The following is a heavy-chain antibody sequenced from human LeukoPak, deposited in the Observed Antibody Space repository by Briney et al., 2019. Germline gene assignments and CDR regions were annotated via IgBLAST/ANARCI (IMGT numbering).Heavy chain of an antibody. CDR3: VSSVL. J-gene: IGHJ4*02. V-gene: IGHV3-30*03. D-gene: IGHD2-2*01. CDR1: GFTFSSYG. CDR2: ISYDGSNK. Sequence: GGSLRLSCAASGFTFSSYGMHWVRQAPGKGLEWVAVISYDGSNKYYADSVKGRFTTSRDNSKNTLYLQMNSLRAEDTAVYYCVSSVLWGQGTLVTVSS.